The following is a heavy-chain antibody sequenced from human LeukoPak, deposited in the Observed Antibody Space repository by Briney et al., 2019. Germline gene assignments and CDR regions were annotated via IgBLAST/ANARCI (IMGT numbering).Heavy chain of an antibody. Sequence: GGSLRLSCAASGLTFSSSAMSCVRQAPGKGLEWVSTISGSGGSTYYADSVKGRFTISRDNSKDTLYLQMNSLRVEDTAVYYCAKGASVWFYFFDYWGQGTLVTVSS. D-gene: IGHD6-19*01. V-gene: IGHV3-23*01. CDR1: GLTFSSSA. J-gene: IGHJ4*02. CDR2: ISGSGGST. CDR3: AKGASVWFYFFDY.